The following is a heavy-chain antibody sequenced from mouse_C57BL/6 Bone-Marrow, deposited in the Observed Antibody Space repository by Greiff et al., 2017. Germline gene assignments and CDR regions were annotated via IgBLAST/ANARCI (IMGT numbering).Heavy chain of an antibody. CDR1: GFYFTGYY. Sequence: VQLQQSGAELVKPGASVKLSCTASGFYFTGYYMHWVKQRTEQGLEWIGGIDPGAGGTKYAPKFKGKATITADTSSSTAYLQLRSLTSEDTAVYYCACGSGWCAYEGQGTVVTVTA. V-gene: IGHV14-2*01. J-gene: IGHJ3*01. CDR2: IDPGAGGT. CDR3: ACGSGWCAY.